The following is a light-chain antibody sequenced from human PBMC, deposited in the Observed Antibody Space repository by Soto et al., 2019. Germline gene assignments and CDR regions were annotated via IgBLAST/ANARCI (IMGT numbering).Light chain of an antibody. J-gene: IGKJ2*01. V-gene: IGKV3-20*01. CDR1: QSVSSSY. CDR3: QQYGSSPPIT. Sequence: EIVLTQSPGTLSLSPGERATLSCRASQSVSSSYLAWYQQKPGQAPRLLIYGASSRATGIPDRFSGSGSGTDFTLTSSRLEPEDFAVYYCQQYGSSPPITLGQGTNLEIK. CDR2: GAS.